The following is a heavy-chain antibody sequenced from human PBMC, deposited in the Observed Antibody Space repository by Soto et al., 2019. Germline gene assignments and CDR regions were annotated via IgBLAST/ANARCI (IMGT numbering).Heavy chain of an antibody. V-gene: IGHV2-5*02. Sequence: QITLKESGPTLVKPTQTLTLTCTFSGFSLSTSGVGVGWIRQPPGKALEWLALIYWDDDKRYSPSLKSRLTITKDTSKTQVVLTMTNMDPVDTATYYCAHSRSEVVAANFDYWGQGTLVTVSS. D-gene: IGHD2-15*01. CDR1: GFSLSTSGVG. CDR3: AHSRSEVVAANFDY. J-gene: IGHJ4*02. CDR2: IYWDDDK.